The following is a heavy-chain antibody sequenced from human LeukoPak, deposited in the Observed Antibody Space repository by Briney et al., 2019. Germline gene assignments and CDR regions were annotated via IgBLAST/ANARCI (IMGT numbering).Heavy chain of an antibody. CDR2: IFYTGNT. V-gene: IGHV4-39*07. Sequence: PSETLSLTCTVSGGSISSSSSYWGWIRQPPGRGLEWIGNIFYTGNTYYNPSVKSRVTISMDTSKNQFSLKLNSVTAADTAVYYCARDLPSAVETSDDAFDVWGQGTMVTVPS. CDR1: GGSISSSSSY. CDR3: ARDLPSAVETSDDAFDV. D-gene: IGHD1-1*01. J-gene: IGHJ3*01.